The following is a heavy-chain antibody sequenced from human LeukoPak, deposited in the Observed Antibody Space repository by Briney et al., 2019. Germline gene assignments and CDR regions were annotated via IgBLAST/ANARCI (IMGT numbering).Heavy chain of an antibody. V-gene: IGHV4-34*01. D-gene: IGHD5-12*01. CDR3: ARGRGYSGYER. CDR2: INHSGST. Sequence: SETLSLTCAVYGGSFSGYYWSWIRQLPGKGLEWIGEINHSGSTNYNPSLKSRVTISVDTSKNQFSLKLSSVTAADTAVYYCARGRGYSGYERWGQGTLVTVSS. J-gene: IGHJ4*02. CDR1: GGSFSGYY.